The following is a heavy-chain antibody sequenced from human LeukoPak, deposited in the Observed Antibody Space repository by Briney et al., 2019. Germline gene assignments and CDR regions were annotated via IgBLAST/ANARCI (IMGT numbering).Heavy chain of an antibody. CDR3: ARHRYYYDSSGYYYQP. Sequence: SETLSLTCTVSGASITSYYWSWIRQPPGKGLEWIGYIYYSGSTNYNPSLKSRATISVDTSKNQFSLRLSSVTAADTAVYYCARHRYYYDSSGYYYQPWGQGTLVTVSS. J-gene: IGHJ5*02. CDR2: IYYSGST. CDR1: GASITSYY. V-gene: IGHV4-59*01. D-gene: IGHD3-22*01.